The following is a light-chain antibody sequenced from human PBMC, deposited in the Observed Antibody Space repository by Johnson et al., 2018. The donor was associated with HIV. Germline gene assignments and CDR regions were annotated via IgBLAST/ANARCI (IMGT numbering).Light chain of an antibody. J-gene: IGLJ1*01. Sequence: QSVLTQPPSMSAAPGQRVTISCSGSSSNIGNNYVSWYQQVPGAAPKLLIYDNNRRPSGIPDRFSGSKSGTSATLGITGLQTGDVADYYCGGVDSSLRTACFATGTKVNVL. CDR2: DNN. CDR1: SSNIGNNY. CDR3: GGVDSSLRTAC. V-gene: IGLV1-51*01.